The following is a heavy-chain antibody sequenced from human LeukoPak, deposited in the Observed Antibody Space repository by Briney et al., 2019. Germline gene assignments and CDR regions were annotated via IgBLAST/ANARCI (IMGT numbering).Heavy chain of an antibody. D-gene: IGHD6-13*01. J-gene: IGHJ4*02. CDR2: ISAYNGNT. V-gene: IGHV1-18*01. CDR3: ASDRGSSWYHHEDY. Sequence: ASVKVSCKASGYTFTSYGISWVRQAPGQGLEWMGWISAYNGNTNYAQKLQGRVTMTTDTSTSTAYMELRSLRSDDTAVYYCASDRGSSWYHHEDYWGQGTLVTVSS. CDR1: GYTFTSYG.